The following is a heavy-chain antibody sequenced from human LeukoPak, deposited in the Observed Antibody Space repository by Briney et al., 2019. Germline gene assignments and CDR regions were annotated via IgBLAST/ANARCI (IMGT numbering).Heavy chain of an antibody. D-gene: IGHD6-13*01. V-gene: IGHV4-59*12. Sequence: SETLSLTCTVSGGSISSYYWSWIRQPPGKGLEWIGYIYYSGSTNYNPSLKSRVTISVDTSKNQFSLKLSSVTAADTAVYYCARDRDSSSWYYYYYYMDVWGKGTTVTVSS. CDR1: GGSISSYY. CDR3: ARDRDSSSWYYYYYYMDV. CDR2: IYYSGST. J-gene: IGHJ6*03.